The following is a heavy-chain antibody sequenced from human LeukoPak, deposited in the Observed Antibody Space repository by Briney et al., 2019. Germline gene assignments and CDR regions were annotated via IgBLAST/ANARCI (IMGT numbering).Heavy chain of an antibody. CDR2: INSDGSST. CDR1: GFTFSSYW. V-gene: IGHV3-74*01. J-gene: IGHJ4*02. CDR3: DYDSSGPYSYFDY. D-gene: IGHD3-22*01. Sequence: PGGSLRLSCAASGFTFSSYWMHWVRQAPGKGLVWVSRINSDGSSTSYADSVKGRFTISRDNAKNTLYLQMNSLRAEDTAVYYCDYDSSGPYSYFDYWGQGTLVTVSS.